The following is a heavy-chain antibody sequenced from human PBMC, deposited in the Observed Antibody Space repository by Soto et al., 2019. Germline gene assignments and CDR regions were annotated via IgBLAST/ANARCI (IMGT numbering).Heavy chain of an antibody. J-gene: IGHJ4*02. D-gene: IGHD3-10*01. CDR1: GFPFSSYE. Sequence: EVQVVESGGGLVQPGGSLRLSCAASGFPFSSYEMNWVRQAPGKGLEWLSYISSSGSTIYYADSVKGRFTISRDNAKNSLYLQMNSLRAEDTAVYYCARGGFGEFGSFDYWGQGTLVTVSS. CDR2: ISSSGSTI. V-gene: IGHV3-48*03. CDR3: ARGGFGEFGSFDY.